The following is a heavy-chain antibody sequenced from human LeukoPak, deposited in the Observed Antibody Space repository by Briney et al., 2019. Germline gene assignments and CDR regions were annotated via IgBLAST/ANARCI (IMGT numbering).Heavy chain of an antibody. J-gene: IGHJ4*02. V-gene: IGHV4-59*08. CDR2: IYYSGST. CDR1: GGSISNSY. Sequence: SETLSLTCIVPGGSISNSYWSWIRQPPGKGLQWIGYIYYSGSTNYNPSLKSRVTISGDTSKNQFSLKLSSVAAADTAVYYCARTLYSRGFYTVDYWGQGTLVTVSS. D-gene: IGHD3-3*01. CDR3: ARTLYSRGFYTVDY.